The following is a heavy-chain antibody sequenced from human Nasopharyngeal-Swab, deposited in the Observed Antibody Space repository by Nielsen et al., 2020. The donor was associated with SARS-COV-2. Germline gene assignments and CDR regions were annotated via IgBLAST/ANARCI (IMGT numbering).Heavy chain of an antibody. CDR3: ARTIIAAAEGYFDY. CDR1: GGPISSGGYY. CDR2: IYYSVST. D-gene: IGHD6-13*01. Sequence: SDTLSLTCTLSGGPISSGGYYWTWIRQHPGKGLEWIGYIYYSVSTYYNPSLKSRVTISVDTSKNQFSLKLSSVTAADTAVYYCARTIIAAAEGYFDYWGQGTLVTVSS. V-gene: IGHV4-31*03. J-gene: IGHJ4*02.